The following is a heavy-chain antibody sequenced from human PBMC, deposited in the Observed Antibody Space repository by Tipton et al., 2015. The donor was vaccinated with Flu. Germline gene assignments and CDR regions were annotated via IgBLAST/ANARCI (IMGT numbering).Heavy chain of an antibody. V-gene: IGHV4-34*01. CDR3: ARANWEQLVFYY. CDR1: GGSFSSYY. CDR2: INHSGSI. Sequence: TLSLTCAVYGGSFSSYYWSWIRQPPGKGLEWIGEINHSGSIYYNPSLKSRVTISVDTSKNQFSLKLSSVTAADTAVYYCARANWEQLVFYYWGQGTLVTVSS. D-gene: IGHD6-13*01. J-gene: IGHJ4*02.